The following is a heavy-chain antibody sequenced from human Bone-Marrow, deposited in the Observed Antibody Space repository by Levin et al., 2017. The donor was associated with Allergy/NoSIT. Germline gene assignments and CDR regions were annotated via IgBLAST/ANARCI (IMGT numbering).Heavy chain of an antibody. CDR1: GGSISSSTW. CDR3: ARDPLDYGTNSGNY. D-gene: IGHD4-23*01. V-gene: IGHV4-4*02. CDR2: IYHGGRT. Sequence: SETLSLTCTVSGGSISSSTWWSWVRQSPGTGLEWFGEIYHGGRTNYNPSLKSRVSMSVDKSKSQFSLKLSSVTAADTAVYYCARDPLDYGTNSGNYWGQGTLVTVSS. J-gene: IGHJ4*02.